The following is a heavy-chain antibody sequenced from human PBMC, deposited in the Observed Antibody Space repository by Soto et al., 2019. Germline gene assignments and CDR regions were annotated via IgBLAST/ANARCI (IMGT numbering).Heavy chain of an antibody. J-gene: IGHJ4*02. V-gene: IGHV3-30-3*01. D-gene: IGHD6-6*01. Sequence: GGSLRLSCAASGFTFSSYAMHWVRQAPGKGLEWVAVISYDGSNKYYADSVKGRFTISRDNSKNTLYLQMNSLRAEDTAVYYCAREVYGSSSGDYFDYWGQGTLVTVSS. CDR2: ISYDGSNK. CDR3: AREVYGSSSGDYFDY. CDR1: GFTFSSYA.